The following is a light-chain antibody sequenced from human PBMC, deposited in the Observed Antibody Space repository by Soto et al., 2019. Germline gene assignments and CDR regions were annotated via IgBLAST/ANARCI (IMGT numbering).Light chain of an antibody. Sequence: VLTQSPGTLSLSPGERATLSCRASQSVSSSYLALYKQPPGQAHRLLIYGASSRATGIPDRFSGSGSGTDFTLTISRLEPEDFAVYYWQQYGTFGQGTRLEIK. CDR3: QQYGT. J-gene: IGKJ5*01. CDR2: GAS. V-gene: IGKV3-20*01. CDR1: QSVSSSY.